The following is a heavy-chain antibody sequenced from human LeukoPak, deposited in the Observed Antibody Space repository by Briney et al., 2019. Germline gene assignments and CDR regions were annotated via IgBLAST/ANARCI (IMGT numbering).Heavy chain of an antibody. CDR1: GYTFTNYY. CDR2: INPSGGST. V-gene: IGHV1-46*01. D-gene: IGHD2-2*01. J-gene: IGHJ6*03. Sequence: ASVKVSCKASGYTFTNYYMHWVRQAPGQGLEWMGIINPSGGSTTYAQKFQGRVTMTRDTSISTAYMELSRLTSDDTAVYYCARGVVGTYYYYYMDVWGKGTTVTVSS. CDR3: ARGVVGTYYYYYMDV.